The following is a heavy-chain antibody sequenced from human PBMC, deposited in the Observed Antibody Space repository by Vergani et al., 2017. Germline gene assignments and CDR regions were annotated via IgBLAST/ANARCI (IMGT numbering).Heavy chain of an antibody. D-gene: IGHD2-15*01. CDR2: ISGSGGST. CDR3: AKDCSGGSCYSEPNNWFDP. Sequence: EVQLLESGGGLVQPGVSLRLSCAASGFTFSSYAMSWVRQAPGKGLEWVSAISGSGGSTYYADSVKGRFTISRDNSKNTLYLQMNSLRAEDTAVYYCAKDCSGGSCYSEPNNWFDPWGQGTLVTVSS. V-gene: IGHV3-23*01. CDR1: GFTFSSYA. J-gene: IGHJ5*02.